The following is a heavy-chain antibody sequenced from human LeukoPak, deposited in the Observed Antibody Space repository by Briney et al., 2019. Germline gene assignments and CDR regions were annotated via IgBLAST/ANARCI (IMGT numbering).Heavy chain of an antibody. CDR1: GYTFIDYY. V-gene: IGHV1-2*06. Sequence: ASVKVSCKASGYTFIDYYFNWVRQAPGQGPEWMGRINVKSGATDYAQKFQGRVTVTRDTSISTAYMELSSLRSEDTAVYYCARGTYSSSFFDYWGQGTLVTVSS. CDR3: ARGTYSSSFFDY. CDR2: INVKSGAT. D-gene: IGHD6-13*01. J-gene: IGHJ4*02.